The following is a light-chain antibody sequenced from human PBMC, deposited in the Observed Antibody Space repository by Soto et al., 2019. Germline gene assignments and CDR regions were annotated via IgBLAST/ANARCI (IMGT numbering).Light chain of an antibody. CDR1: SGYSTYA. V-gene: IGLV4-69*01. J-gene: IGLJ3*02. CDR3: QSLGTGIQV. CDR2: INYDGTH. Sequence: QSVLTQSPSASASLGASVKLTCTLSSGYSTYASAWHQQQSGKGPRFLMKINYDGTHSKGDGFYDRFSGSSSGAERHLTIYSLQSEDEADYYCQSLGTGIQVFGGGTKVTVL.